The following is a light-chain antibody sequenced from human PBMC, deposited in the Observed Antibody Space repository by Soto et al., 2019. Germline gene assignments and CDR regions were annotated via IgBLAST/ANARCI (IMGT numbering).Light chain of an antibody. CDR1: QSISSW. CDR2: KAS. J-gene: IGKJ3*01. V-gene: IGKV1-5*03. Sequence: DIQMTQSPSTLSASVGDRVTITCRASQSISSWLAWYQQKPGKAPKLLIYKASSLESGVPSRFSGSGSGTEFTPTISSLQTAVFATYYRQQYQSYLTFGPGNKVDIK. CDR3: QQYQSYLT.